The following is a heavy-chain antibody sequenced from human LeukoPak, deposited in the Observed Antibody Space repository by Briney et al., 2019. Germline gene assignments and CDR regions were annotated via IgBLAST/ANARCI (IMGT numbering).Heavy chain of an antibody. D-gene: IGHD2-21*02. CDR1: GASFSSSSSY. Sequence: KPSETLSLTCTVSGASFSSSSSYWGWIRQPPGKGLEWIGSISYSGSTYYNPSLKSRVTISVDTSKNQFSLKLTSVTAADTAVYYCARQDGVVTAIPLIFFDYWGQGTLVTVSS. CDR3: ARQDGVVTAIPLIFFDY. J-gene: IGHJ4*02. V-gene: IGHV4-39*01. CDR2: ISYSGST.